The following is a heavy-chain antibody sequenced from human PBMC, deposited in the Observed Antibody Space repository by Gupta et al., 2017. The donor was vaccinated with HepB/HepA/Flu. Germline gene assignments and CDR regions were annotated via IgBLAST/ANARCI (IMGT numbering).Heavy chain of an antibody. V-gene: IGHV3-23*01. CDR3: AKDLHFWSAMDG. Sequence: EVQLLESGVGLVQPGGSLRLSCTASGVTFSSNAMIWVRQAQGRGLGWVSGIGSDMSVHYADSVRGRCIISRDNSKNTMDRQMNSLRAEDTAVYYCAKDLHFWSAMDGWGKGTTVIVSS. CDR2: IGSDMSV. D-gene: IGHD3-3*02. J-gene: IGHJ6*03. CDR1: GVTFSSNA.